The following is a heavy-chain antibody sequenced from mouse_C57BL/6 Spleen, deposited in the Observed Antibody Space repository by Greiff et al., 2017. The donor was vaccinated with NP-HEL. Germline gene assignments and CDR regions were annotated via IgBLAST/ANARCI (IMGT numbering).Heavy chain of an antibody. V-gene: IGHV5-4*01. CDR1: GFTFSSYA. CDR2: ISDGGSYT. CDR3: ARDQRGYFDY. J-gene: IGHJ2*01. Sequence: EVMLVESGGGLVKPGGSLKLSCAASGFTFSSYAMSWVRQTPEKRLEWVATISDGGSYTYYPDNVKGRFTISRDNAKNNLYLQMSHLKSEDTAMYYCARDQRGYFDYWGQGTTLTVSS.